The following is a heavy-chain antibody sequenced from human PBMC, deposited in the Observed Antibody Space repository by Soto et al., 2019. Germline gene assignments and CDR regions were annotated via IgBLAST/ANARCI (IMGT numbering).Heavy chain of an antibody. J-gene: IGHJ6*02. Sequence: SETLSLTCSVSGGSVSSYFWSWIRQPPGKGLEWIGYIYYSGSTNYNPSRKSRVTISVDTSKNEFSLKLSSVTAADTAVYYCARGYYDILTCYYGARYGLDVWGQRTTVTVS. D-gene: IGHD3-9*01. CDR1: GGSVSSYF. V-gene: IGHV4-59*02. CDR2: IYYSGST. CDR3: ARGYYDILTCYYGARYGLDV.